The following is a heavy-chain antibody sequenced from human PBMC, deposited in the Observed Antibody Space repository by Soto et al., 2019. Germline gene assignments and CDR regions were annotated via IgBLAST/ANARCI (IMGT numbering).Heavy chain of an antibody. Sequence: VQLVESGGGVAQPGRSLRLSCAASGFTFSDYAMHWVRQAPGKGLEWVAVVSHDGRNTHYADSVKGRFTISRDSSKNTVSLELTSLRAEATAVYHCARGGRQWLVTSDFNYWGQGALVTVSS. V-gene: IGHV3-30*03. CDR3: ARGGRQWLVTSDFNY. CDR2: VSHDGRNT. J-gene: IGHJ4*02. D-gene: IGHD6-19*01. CDR1: GFTFSDYA.